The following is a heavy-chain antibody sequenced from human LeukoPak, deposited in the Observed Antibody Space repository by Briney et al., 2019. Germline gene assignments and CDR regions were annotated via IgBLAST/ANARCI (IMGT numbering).Heavy chain of an antibody. CDR1: GFTFSSYW. CDR2: IKKDGSEK. V-gene: IGHV3-7*01. CDR3: ARDFDPIAAAGTARPSFDY. D-gene: IGHD6-13*01. Sequence: GGSLRLSCAASGFTFSSYWMSWVRQAPGKGLEWVANIKKDGSEKYYVDSVKGRFTISRDNTKNSLYLQMNSLRAEDTAVYYCARDFDPIAAAGTARPSFDYWGQGTLVTVSS. J-gene: IGHJ4*02.